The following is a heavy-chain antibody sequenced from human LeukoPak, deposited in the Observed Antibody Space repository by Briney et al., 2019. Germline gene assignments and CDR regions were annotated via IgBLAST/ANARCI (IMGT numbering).Heavy chain of an antibody. D-gene: IGHD5-24*01. CDR1: VLTLSGYG. CDR2: INSDGSST. J-gene: IGHJ2*01. V-gene: IGHV3-74*01. CDR3: SRWGVGSNRYWYFDL. Sequence: GGSLRLSCAASVLTLSGYGTHCGRQAPGKGLMWVSRINSDGSSTNYAGSVKGRFTISRANAKSTLYLQMNSVRAEDTAVYYCSRWGVGSNRYWYFDLWGRGTLVTVSS.